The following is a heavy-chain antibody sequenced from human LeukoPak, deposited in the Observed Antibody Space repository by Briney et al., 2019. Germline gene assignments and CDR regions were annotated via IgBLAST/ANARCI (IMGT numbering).Heavy chain of an antibody. Sequence: ASVKVSCKASGYTFTGYYMHWVRQAPGQGLEWMGWINPNSGGTNYAQKFQGRVTMTRDTSTSTVYMELSSLRSEDTAVYYCAREGGDYVYYFDYWGQGTLVTVSS. CDR3: AREGGDYVYYFDY. D-gene: IGHD4-17*01. V-gene: IGHV1-2*02. J-gene: IGHJ4*02. CDR2: INPNSGGT. CDR1: GYTFTGYY.